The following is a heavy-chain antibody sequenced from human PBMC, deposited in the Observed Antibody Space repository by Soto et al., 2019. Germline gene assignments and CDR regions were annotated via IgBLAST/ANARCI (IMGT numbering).Heavy chain of an antibody. CDR3: AKDEIDYDSSGYHGMDV. J-gene: IGHJ6*01. CDR1: GFTFSSYG. V-gene: IGHV3-30*18. D-gene: IGHD3-22*01. CDR2: ISYDGSNK. Sequence: QVQLVESGGGVVQPGRSLRLSCAASGFTFSSYGMHWVRQAPGKGLEWVAVISYDGSNKYYADSVKGRFTISRDNSKNTLYLQMNSLRAEDTAVYYCAKDEIDYDSSGYHGMDVW.